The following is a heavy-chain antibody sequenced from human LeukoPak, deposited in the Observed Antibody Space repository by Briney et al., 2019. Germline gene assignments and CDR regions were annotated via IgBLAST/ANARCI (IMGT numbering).Heavy chain of an antibody. D-gene: IGHD4-17*01. CDR2: ISAHNGNT. J-gene: IGHJ4*02. V-gene: IGHV1-18*01. Sequence: ASVKVSCKASGYTFTSYGISWVRQAPGQGPEWMGWISAHNGNTKNAQKIQGRVTMTTDTSTSTAYMELRSLGSDDTAVYYCARDAPGRNYGDYRELDYWGQGTLVTVSS. CDR1: GYTFTSYG. CDR3: ARDAPGRNYGDYRELDY.